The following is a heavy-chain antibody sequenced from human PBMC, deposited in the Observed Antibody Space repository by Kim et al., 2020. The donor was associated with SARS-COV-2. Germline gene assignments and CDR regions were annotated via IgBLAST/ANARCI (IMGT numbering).Heavy chain of an antibody. J-gene: IGHJ4*02. CDR3: ARGRYVWGSYREYYFDY. Sequence: SVKVSCKASGGTFSSYAISWVRQAPGQGLEWMGGIIPIFGTANYAQKFQGRVTNTADETTSTAYMELSSLRSEDTAVYYCARGRYVWGSYREYYFDYWGQGTLVTVSS. CDR2: IIPIFGTA. D-gene: IGHD3-16*02. V-gene: IGHV1-69*13. CDR1: GGTFSSYA.